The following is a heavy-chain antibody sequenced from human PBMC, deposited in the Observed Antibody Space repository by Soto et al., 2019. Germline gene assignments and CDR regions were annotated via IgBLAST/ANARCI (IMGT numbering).Heavy chain of an antibody. V-gene: IGHV1-2*02. CDR1: GYTFTGYY. CDR3: ARDSDSRIAAAGTQY. CDR2: INPNSGGT. D-gene: IGHD6-13*01. J-gene: IGHJ4*02. Sequence: ASVKVSCKASGYTFTGYYMHWVRQAPGQGLEWMGWINPNSGGTNYAQKFQGRVTMTRDTSISTAYMELSRLRSDDTAVYYCARDSDSRIAAAGTQYWGQGTLVTVSS.